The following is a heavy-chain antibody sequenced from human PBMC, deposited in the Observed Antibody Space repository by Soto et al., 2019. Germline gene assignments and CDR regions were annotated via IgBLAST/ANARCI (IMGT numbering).Heavy chain of an antibody. Sequence: WASVKVSCKASGYTFTSYYMHWVRQAPGQGLEWMGIINPSGGSTSYAQKFQGRVTMTRDTSTSTVYMELSSLRSEDTAVYYCARGGDCSGGSCYSWNYYYGMDVWGQGTTVTVSS. J-gene: IGHJ6*02. V-gene: IGHV1-46*01. D-gene: IGHD2-15*01. CDR1: GYTFTSYY. CDR2: INPSGGST. CDR3: ARGGDCSGGSCYSWNYYYGMDV.